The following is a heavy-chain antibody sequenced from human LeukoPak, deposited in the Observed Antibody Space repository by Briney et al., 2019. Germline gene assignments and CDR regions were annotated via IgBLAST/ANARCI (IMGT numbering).Heavy chain of an antibody. CDR1: GGTFSSYA. J-gene: IGHJ6*03. Sequence: ASVKVSCKASGGTFSSYAITWVRQAPGQGLEWMGGIIPIFGTANYAQKFQGRVTITTDEATSTAYMELSSLRSEDTAVYYCARDKGKVPATALYQYYYYYYMDVWGKGTTVTVSS. D-gene: IGHD5-18*01. CDR3: ARDKGKVPATALYQYYYYYYMDV. CDR2: IIPIFGTA. V-gene: IGHV1-69*05.